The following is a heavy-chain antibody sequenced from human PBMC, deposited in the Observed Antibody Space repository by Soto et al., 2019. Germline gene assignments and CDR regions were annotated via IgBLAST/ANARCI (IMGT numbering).Heavy chain of an antibody. CDR3: TRHPPIARFENGLDV. J-gene: IGHJ6*02. D-gene: IGHD2-21*01. V-gene: IGHV4-59*08. Sequence: SETLSLTCSVSGGSISGYYWSWIRQPPGKGLEWIGYIHYNGYTIYSPSLNSRVTISVDTSKNQFSLKLTSVTAADTAMYYCTRHPPIARFENGLDVWGQGTTVTVSS. CDR1: GGSISGYY. CDR2: IHYNGYT.